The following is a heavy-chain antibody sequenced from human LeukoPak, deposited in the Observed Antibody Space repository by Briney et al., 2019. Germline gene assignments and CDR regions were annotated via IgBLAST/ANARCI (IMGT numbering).Heavy chain of an antibody. D-gene: IGHD1-26*01. V-gene: IGHV3-23*01. CDR3: AKNSRWELPDY. Sequence: AGSLRLSCAASGFTFSSYAMSWVRQAPGKGLEWVSAISGSGGNTYYADSVKGRFTISRDNSKNRLYLQMNSLRAEDTAVYYCAKNSRWELPDYWGQGTLVTVSS. CDR2: ISGSGGNT. CDR1: GFTFSSYA. J-gene: IGHJ4*02.